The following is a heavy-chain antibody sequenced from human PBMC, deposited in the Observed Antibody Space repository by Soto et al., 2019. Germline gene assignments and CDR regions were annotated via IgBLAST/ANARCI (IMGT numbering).Heavy chain of an antibody. CDR1: GGTFSSYA. Sequence: QVQLVQSGAEVKKPGSSVKVSCKASGGTFSSYAISWVRQAPGQGLERMGGIIPIFGTANYAQKFQGRVTITADESTSTAYMELSSLRSEDTAVYYCARTPRRGVLMAERMDVWGQGTTVTVSS. CDR2: IIPIFGTA. CDR3: ARTPRRGVLMAERMDV. D-gene: IGHD2-8*01. V-gene: IGHV1-69*12. J-gene: IGHJ6*02.